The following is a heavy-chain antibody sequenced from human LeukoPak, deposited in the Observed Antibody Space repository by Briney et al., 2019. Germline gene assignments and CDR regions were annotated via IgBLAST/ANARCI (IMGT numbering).Heavy chain of an antibody. Sequence: GGSLSLSYAASGFTFSSYSMNWVRQALGKGLEWVSSISSISSYIYYADSVKGRFTISRDNAKNSLYLQMNSLRAEDTAVYYCARHGDYAEDYWGQGTLVTVSS. D-gene: IGHD4-17*01. CDR3: ARHGDYAEDY. V-gene: IGHV3-21*01. CDR2: ISSISSYI. CDR1: GFTFSSYS. J-gene: IGHJ4*02.